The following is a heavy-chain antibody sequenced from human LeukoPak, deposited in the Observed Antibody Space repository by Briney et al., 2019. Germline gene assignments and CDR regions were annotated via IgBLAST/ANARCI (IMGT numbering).Heavy chain of an antibody. Sequence: PGGSLRLSCAASGFTFSSYAMSWVRQAPGKGLEWVSTISTSGGSTYYADSVKGRFTISRDNSKNTLYLQMNSLRSDDTAVYYCARDPSYYGSGSYLDYWGQGTLVTVSS. CDR1: GFTFSSYA. CDR2: ISTSGGST. J-gene: IGHJ4*02. V-gene: IGHV3-23*01. CDR3: ARDPSYYGSGSYLDY. D-gene: IGHD3-10*01.